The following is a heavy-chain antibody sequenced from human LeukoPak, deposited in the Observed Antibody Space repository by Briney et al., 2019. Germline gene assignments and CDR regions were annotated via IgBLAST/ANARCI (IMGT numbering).Heavy chain of an antibody. V-gene: IGHV4-39*07. D-gene: IGHD3-10*01. J-gene: IGHJ5*02. Sequence: SETLSLTCTVSGGSISSSSYYWGWIRQPPGKGLEWIGSIYYSGSTYYNPSLKSRVTISVDTSKNQFSLKLSSVTAADTAVYYCARDLYGSGSNWFDPWGQGTLVTVSS. CDR3: ARDLYGSGSNWFDP. CDR1: GGSISSSSYY. CDR2: IYYSGST.